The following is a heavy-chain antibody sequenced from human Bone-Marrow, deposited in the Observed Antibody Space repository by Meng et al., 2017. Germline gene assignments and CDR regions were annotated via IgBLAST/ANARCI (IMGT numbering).Heavy chain of an antibody. CDR2: INEDGSQK. J-gene: IGHJ5*02. CDR1: GFTLSRFW. D-gene: IGHD2-2*01. V-gene: IGHV3-7*03. Sequence: GGSLRLSCVASGFTLSRFWMTWVRQAPGKGLEWVANINEDGSQKNYGDSVKGRLTISRDNAKNSLYLQMNSLTGEDTAVYYCATLPPRDIVVVPAAYNWFDPWGQGTLVT. CDR3: ATLPPRDIVVVPAAYNWFDP.